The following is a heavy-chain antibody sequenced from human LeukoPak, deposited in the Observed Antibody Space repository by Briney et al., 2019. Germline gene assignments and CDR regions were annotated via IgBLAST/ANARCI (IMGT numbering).Heavy chain of an antibody. V-gene: IGHV3-49*04. CDR3: TRDRRSIAAEGYFEY. J-gene: IGHJ4*02. Sequence: PGRSLRLSCTPSALTLGDYSMSWVRHAPTKGLEWVGFIRSKAYGGITEYSASVTPIFTIPTDDHKSLAYLHIHSLKHADTPVSYCTRDRRSIAAEGYFEYWGQGTLVTVCS. D-gene: IGHD6-25*01. CDR1: ALTLGDYS. CDR2: IRSKAYGGIT.